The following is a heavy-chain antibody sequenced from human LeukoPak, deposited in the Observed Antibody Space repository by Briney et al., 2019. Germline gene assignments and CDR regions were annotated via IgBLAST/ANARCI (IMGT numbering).Heavy chain of an antibody. CDR1: GYTLTSYD. CDR2: MNPNSGNT. V-gene: IGHV1-8*03. Sequence: ASVKVSCKASGYTLTSYDINWVRQATGQRLEWMGWMNPNSGNTGYAQKFQGRVTITRNTSISTAYMELSSLRSEDTAVYYCARARRYCSSTSCYSDFHYWGQGTLVTVSS. CDR3: ARARRYCSSTSCYSDFHY. D-gene: IGHD2-2*01. J-gene: IGHJ4*02.